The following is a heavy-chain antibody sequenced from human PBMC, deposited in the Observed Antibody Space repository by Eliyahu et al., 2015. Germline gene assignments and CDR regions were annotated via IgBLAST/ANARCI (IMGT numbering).Heavy chain of an antibody. CDR1: GXXFXXSA. J-gene: IGHJ6*02. D-gene: IGHD2-15*01. Sequence: VQLVESGGGLVQPGXSLRXSCXAXGXXFXXSAXPWVRQAPGKGLEWVSGVSSYSGTLAYADSVKGRFTISRDDARKLLHLQMNSLTSEDTALYFCVKDRGVSLVADQESGMDLWGQGTMVTVSS. CDR2: VSSYSGTL. V-gene: IGHV3-9*01. CDR3: VKDRGVSLVADQESGMDL.